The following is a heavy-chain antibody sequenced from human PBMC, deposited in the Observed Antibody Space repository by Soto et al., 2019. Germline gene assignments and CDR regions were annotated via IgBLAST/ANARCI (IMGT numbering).Heavy chain of an antibody. CDR1: GQSFSGHS. CDR2: INESGST. Sequence: QVQLQQWGAGLVKPSETLSLSCAVYGQSFSGHSWAWIRQPPGKGLEWIGEINESGSTYYNPSLKSRETSSTDTSKNQFSLKLSSVSAADTAAYFCARGSGIVALPGELEDVNYDYWGQGTLVNVSS. J-gene: IGHJ4*02. V-gene: IGHV4-34*01. D-gene: IGHD1-1*01. CDR3: ARGSGIVALPGELEDVNYDY.